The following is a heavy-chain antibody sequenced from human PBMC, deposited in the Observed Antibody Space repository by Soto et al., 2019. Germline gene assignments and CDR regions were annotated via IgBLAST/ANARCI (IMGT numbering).Heavy chain of an antibody. Sequence: GGSLRLSCAASGFTFSSYAMSWVRQAPGKGLEWVSAIGGSGGSTYYADSVKGRFTISRDNSKNTLYLQMNSLRAEDTAVYYCAKVRSYYDSSGYYYWGQGTLVTVS. CDR1: GFTFSSYA. D-gene: IGHD3-22*01. CDR3: AKVRSYYDSSGYYY. J-gene: IGHJ4*02. CDR2: IGGSGGST. V-gene: IGHV3-23*01.